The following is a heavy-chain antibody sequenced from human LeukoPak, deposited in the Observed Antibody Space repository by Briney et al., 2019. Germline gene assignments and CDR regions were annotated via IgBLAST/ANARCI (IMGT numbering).Heavy chain of an antibody. CDR1: GFTFSDYN. CDR3: ASFWSHYYYMDV. CDR2: ITNGGNTI. D-gene: IGHD3-3*01. Sequence: GGSLRLSCAASGFTFSDYNMDWVRQAPGKGLEWVSYITNGGNTIHHADSVKGRFTISRDNAKKTLYLQMNSLRAEDTAVYYCASFWSHYYYMDVWGKGTTVLVSS. J-gene: IGHJ6*03. V-gene: IGHV3-11*04.